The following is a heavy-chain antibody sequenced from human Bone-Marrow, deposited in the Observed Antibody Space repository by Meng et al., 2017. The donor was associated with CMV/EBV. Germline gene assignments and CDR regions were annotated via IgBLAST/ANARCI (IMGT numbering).Heavy chain of an antibody. D-gene: IGHD6-6*01. CDR1: GFTFSSYS. CDR3: ARAPRAARSSYYFDY. Sequence: GESLKISCAASGFTFSSYSMHWVRQAPGKGLEWVAFIRYDGSNKYYADSVKGRFTISRDNSKNTLYLQMNSLRAEDTAVYYCARAPRAARSSYYFDYWGQGTLVTVYS. CDR2: IRYDGSNK. V-gene: IGHV3-30*02. J-gene: IGHJ4*02.